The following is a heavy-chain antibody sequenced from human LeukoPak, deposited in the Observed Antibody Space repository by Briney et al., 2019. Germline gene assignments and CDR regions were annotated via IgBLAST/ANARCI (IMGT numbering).Heavy chain of an antibody. CDR1: GFTFSSYA. Sequence: GGSLRLSCAASGFTFSSYAMHWVRQAPGKGLEYVSAISSNGGSTYYANPVKGRFTISRDNSKNTLYLQMGSLRAEDMAVYYCARGRKWLLNSWGQGTLVTVSS. V-gene: IGHV3-64*01. D-gene: IGHD3-22*01. CDR2: ISSNGGST. CDR3: ARGRKWLLNS. J-gene: IGHJ4*02.